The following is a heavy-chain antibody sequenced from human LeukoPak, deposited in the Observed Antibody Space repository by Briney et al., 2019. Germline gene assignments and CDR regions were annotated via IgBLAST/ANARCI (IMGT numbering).Heavy chain of an antibody. V-gene: IGHV3-11*01. J-gene: IGHJ4*02. CDR2: TSSSGSTI. CDR1: GFTFSDYY. Sequence: GGSLRLSCAASGFTFSDYYMSWIRQAPGKGLEWVSDTSSSGSTIYYADSVKGRFTISRDNAKNSLYLQMNSLRAEDTAVYYCARAVTTVFFGSTYYFDYWGQGTLVTVSS. D-gene: IGHD4-17*01. CDR3: ARAVTTVFFGSTYYFDY.